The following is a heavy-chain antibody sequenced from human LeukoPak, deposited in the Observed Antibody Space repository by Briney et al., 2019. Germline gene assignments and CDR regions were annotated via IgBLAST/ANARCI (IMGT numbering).Heavy chain of an antibody. D-gene: IGHD5-18*01. CDR2: ISYDGSNK. CDR3: AKDKSGGYSYGGFDY. CDR1: GFTFSSYG. V-gene: IGHV3-30*18. Sequence: GVSLRLSCAASGFTFSSYGMHWVRQAPGKGLEWVAVISYDGSNKYYADSVKGRFTISRDNSKNTLYLQMNSLRAEDTAVYYCAKDKSGGYSYGGFDYWGQGTLVTVSS. J-gene: IGHJ4*02.